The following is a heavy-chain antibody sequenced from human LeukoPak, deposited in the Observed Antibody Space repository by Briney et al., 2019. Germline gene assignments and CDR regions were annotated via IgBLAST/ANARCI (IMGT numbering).Heavy chain of an antibody. CDR3: ARLTEYYDNSGYYLDAFDI. D-gene: IGHD3-22*01. V-gene: IGHV4-4*02. Sequence: SGTLSLTCVVSGGSISTDNWWSWVRQPPGKGLEWIGEVFHRGNTNYNSSFESRVTMSVDKSKKQFSLKLTSVAAADTAVYYCARLTEYYDNSGYYLDAFDIWGQGTMVTVSS. CDR2: VFHRGNT. J-gene: IGHJ3*02. CDR1: GGSISTDNW.